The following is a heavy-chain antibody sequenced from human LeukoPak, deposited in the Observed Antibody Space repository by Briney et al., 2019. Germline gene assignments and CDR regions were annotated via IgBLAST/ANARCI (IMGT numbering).Heavy chain of an antibody. Sequence: ASVKVSCKVSGYTLTELSMHWVRQAPGKGLEWMGGFDPEDGETIYAQKFQGRVTMTEDTSTDTAYMELSRVRSEDTPVYYCATDYSQGARVQLPPGRYWGQETLVTVSS. D-gene: IGHD2-2*01. J-gene: IGHJ4*02. CDR1: GYTLTELS. V-gene: IGHV1-24*01. CDR3: ATDYSQGARVQLPPGRY. CDR2: FDPEDGET.